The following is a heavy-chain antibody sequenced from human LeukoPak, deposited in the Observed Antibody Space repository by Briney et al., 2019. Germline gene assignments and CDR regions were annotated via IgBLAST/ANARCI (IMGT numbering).Heavy chain of an antibody. D-gene: IGHD3-10*01. Sequence: GGSLRLSCTASGFTFGDYAMSWVRQAPGKGLEWVSYISSSANTTHYTDSVKGRFTISRDNAKNALSLQMHSLRAEDTAVYYCAREGASGFDYWGRGTLVTVSS. CDR3: AREGASGFDY. CDR2: ISSSANTT. J-gene: IGHJ4*02. V-gene: IGHV3-11*04. CDR1: GFTFGDYA.